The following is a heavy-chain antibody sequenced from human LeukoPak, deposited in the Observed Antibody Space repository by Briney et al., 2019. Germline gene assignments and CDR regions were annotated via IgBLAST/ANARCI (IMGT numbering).Heavy chain of an antibody. CDR1: GYIFTSYY. CDR2: INPSGGSA. V-gene: IGHV1-46*01. D-gene: IGHD5-24*01. CDR3: ARVGVRRDGYNYFDY. Sequence: ASVKVSCKASGYIFTSYYMHWVRQAPGQGLEWMGIINPSGGSASYAQRFQGRFTMTRDTSTSTVYMELSSLRSEDTAVYYCARVGVRRDGYNYFDYWGQGTLVTVSS. J-gene: IGHJ4*02.